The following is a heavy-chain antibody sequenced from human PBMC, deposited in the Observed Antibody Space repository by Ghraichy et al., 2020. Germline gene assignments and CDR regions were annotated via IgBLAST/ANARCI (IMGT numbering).Heavy chain of an antibody. D-gene: IGHD3-10*01. V-gene: IGHV4-34*01. J-gene: IGHJ6*02. CDR3: AREGGITMVRGVKNYYYGMDV. CDR1: GGSFSGYY. Sequence: SQTLSLTCAVYGGSFSGYYWSWIRQPPGKGLEWIGEINHSGSTNYNPSLKSRVTISVDTSKNQFSLKLSSVTAADTAVYYCAREGGITMVRGVKNYYYGMDVWGQGTTVTVSS. CDR2: INHSGST.